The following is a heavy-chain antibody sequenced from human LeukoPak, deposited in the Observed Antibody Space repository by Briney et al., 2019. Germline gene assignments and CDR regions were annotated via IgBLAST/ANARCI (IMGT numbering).Heavy chain of an antibody. J-gene: IGHJ4*02. CDR2: IKQDGSEK. D-gene: IGHD3-22*01. CDR1: GFTFSSYW. V-gene: IGHV3-7*01. CDR3: ARDGYDSSGYYWNY. Sequence: GGSLRLSCAASGFTFSSYWMSWVRQAPGKGLEWAANIKQDGSEKYYVDSVKGRFTISRDNAKNSLYLQMNSLRAEDTAVYYCARDGYDSSGYYWNYWGQGTLVTVSS.